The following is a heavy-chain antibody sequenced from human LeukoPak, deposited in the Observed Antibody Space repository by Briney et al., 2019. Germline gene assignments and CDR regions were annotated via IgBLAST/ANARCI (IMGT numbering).Heavy chain of an antibody. CDR2: IIPIFGTA. CDR3: ARDRSDSSGYEWHY. D-gene: IGHD3-22*01. J-gene: IGHJ4*02. CDR1: GGTFSSYA. V-gene: IGHV1-69*05. Sequence: SVKVSCKASGGTFSSYAISWVRQAPGQGLEWMGRIIPIFGTANYAQKFQGRVTITTDKSTSTAYMELSSLRSEDTAVYYCARDRSDSSGYEWHYWGQRTLVTVSS.